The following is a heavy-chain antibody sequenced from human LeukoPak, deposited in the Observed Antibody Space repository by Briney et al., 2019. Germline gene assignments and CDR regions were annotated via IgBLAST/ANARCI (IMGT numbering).Heavy chain of an antibody. D-gene: IGHD1-26*01. V-gene: IGHV4-59*01. CDR2: IYYSGST. CDR3: ARAREEAISSYYGMDV. J-gene: IGHJ6*02. CDR1: GGSISSYY. Sequence: PSETLSLTCTVSGGSISSYYWSWIRQPPGKGLEWIGYIYYSGSTNYNPSLKSRVTISVDTSKSQFSLKLSSVTAADTAVYYCARAREEAISSYYGMDVWGQGTTVTVSS.